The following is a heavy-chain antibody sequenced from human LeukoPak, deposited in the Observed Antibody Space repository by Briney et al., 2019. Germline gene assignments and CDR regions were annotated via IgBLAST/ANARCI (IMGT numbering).Heavy chain of an antibody. Sequence: GGSLRLSRVASGFNFRAYGLHWGRQAPGQGLEYISAISADGGTTFHAESVKGRFTISRDNSKNTLYLQMGSLRIDDSALYYCARGRGWLPFDLWRQGTLITVSS. J-gene: IGHJ4*02. V-gene: IGHV3-64*02. CDR3: ARGRGWLPFDL. D-gene: IGHD5-24*01. CDR1: GFNFRAYG. CDR2: ISADGGTT.